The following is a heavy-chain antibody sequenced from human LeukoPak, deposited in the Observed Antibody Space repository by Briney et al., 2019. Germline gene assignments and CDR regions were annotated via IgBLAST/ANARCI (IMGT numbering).Heavy chain of an antibody. D-gene: IGHD6-19*01. CDR1: GGSISNYY. V-gene: IGHV4-59*01. CDR2: IHNSGST. J-gene: IGHJ5*02. Sequence: MSSETLSLTCTVSGGSISNYYWSWIRQPPGKGLEWIGYIHNSGSTNYNPSLKSRVTISLDTPKNQFSLKLSSVTAADTAVYYCARGQRTGYSSGPNWFDPWGQGALVTVSS. CDR3: ARGQRTGYSSGPNWFDP.